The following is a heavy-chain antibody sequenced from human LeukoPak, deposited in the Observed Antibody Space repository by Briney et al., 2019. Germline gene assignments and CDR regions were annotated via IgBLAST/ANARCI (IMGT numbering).Heavy chain of an antibody. CDR1: GATSTSHA. V-gene: IGHV1-69*04. CDR3: AGNPLGTEMLMGYYYYGMDV. Sequence: SVKASCKVSGATSTSHAPSWVRPAPGQGLEWMGRILPMFGVTNYAQNFQGRVTITADKSTTTGYMELTSLRSEDTAVYYCAGNPLGTEMLMGYYYYGMDVWGQGTTVTVSS. CDR2: ILPMFGVT. J-gene: IGHJ6*02. D-gene: IGHD3-16*01.